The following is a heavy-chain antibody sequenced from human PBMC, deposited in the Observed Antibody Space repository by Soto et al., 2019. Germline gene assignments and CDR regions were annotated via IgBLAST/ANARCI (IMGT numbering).Heavy chain of an antibody. D-gene: IGHD3-10*01. Sequence: GASVKVSCKASGYTFTSYGISWVRQAPGQGLEWMGWISAYNGNTNYAQKLQGRVTMTTDTSTSTAYMELRSLRSDDTAVYYCARDFITMVRGVPGYWGQGTLVTVSS. CDR3: ARDFITMVRGVPGY. CDR2: ISAYNGNT. V-gene: IGHV1-18*04. J-gene: IGHJ4*02. CDR1: GYTFTSYG.